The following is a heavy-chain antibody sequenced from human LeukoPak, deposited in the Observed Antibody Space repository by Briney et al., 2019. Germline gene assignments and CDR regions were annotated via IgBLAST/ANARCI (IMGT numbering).Heavy chain of an antibody. CDR3: ARVGLGPLDYFDY. D-gene: IGHD3/OR15-3a*01. CDR1: GGSISSYH. V-gene: IGHV4-59*01. Sequence: PSETLSLTCTVSGGSISSYHWSWIRQPPGKGLEWIGYIYYSGSTNYNPSLKSRVTISVDTSKNQFSLKLSSVTAADTAVYYCARVGLGPLDYFDYWGQGTLVTVSS. CDR2: IYYSGST. J-gene: IGHJ4*02.